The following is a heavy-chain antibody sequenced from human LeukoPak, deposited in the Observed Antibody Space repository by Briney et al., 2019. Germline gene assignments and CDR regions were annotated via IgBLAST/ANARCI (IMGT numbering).Heavy chain of an antibody. D-gene: IGHD2-15*01. V-gene: IGHV3-7*01. Sequence: PGGSLRLSCEASGFTFSDYWMNWVRQAPGKGLEWVASIRQDGNEKYYVDSVKGRFTISRDNTHNSVFLQMNSLRGEDTAVYYCARDGVAPGLYFDYWGQGNLVTVSS. CDR1: GFTFSDYW. CDR2: IRQDGNEK. CDR3: ARDGVAPGLYFDY. J-gene: IGHJ4*02.